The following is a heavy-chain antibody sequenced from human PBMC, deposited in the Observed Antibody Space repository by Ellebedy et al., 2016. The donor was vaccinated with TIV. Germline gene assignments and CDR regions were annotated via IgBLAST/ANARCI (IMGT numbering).Heavy chain of an antibody. D-gene: IGHD6-19*01. J-gene: IGHJ6*02. CDR1: GFTFSSYA. V-gene: IGHV3-30-3*01. CDR3: ARDSRWLESYYYYGMDV. Sequence: GGSLRLSCAASGFTFSSYAMHWVRQAPGKGLEWVAIISYDGSNKYYADSVKGRFTISRDNSKNTLYLQMNSLRAEETAVYYCARDSRWLESYYYYGMDVWGQGTTVTVSS. CDR2: ISYDGSNK.